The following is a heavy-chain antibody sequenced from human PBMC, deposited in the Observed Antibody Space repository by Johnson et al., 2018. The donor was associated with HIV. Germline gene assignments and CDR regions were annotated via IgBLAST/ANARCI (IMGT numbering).Heavy chain of an antibody. D-gene: IGHD1-7*01. CDR1: GFTFRNYA. V-gene: IGHV3-23*04. J-gene: IGHJ3*02. Sequence: EVQLVESGGGLVQPGGSLRLSCAASGFTFRNYAMSWVRQAPGKGLEWVSAISGSGGSTYSVDSVKGRFTISRDNSKNTLYLQMNSLRAEDTAVYYCAKGDRYNWNYVSAFDIWGQGTMVTVSS. CDR3: AKGDRYNWNYVSAFDI. CDR2: ISGSGGST.